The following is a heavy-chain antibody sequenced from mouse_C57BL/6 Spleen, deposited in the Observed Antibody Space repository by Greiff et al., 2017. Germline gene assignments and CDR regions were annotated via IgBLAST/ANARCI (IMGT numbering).Heavy chain of an antibody. V-gene: IGHV1-50*01. CDR3: ARLVPNYYGSSYDY. D-gene: IGHD1-1*01. CDR1: GYTFTSYW. CDR2: IDPSDSYT. J-gene: IGHJ2*01. Sequence: QVQLQQPGAELVKPGASVKLSCKASGYTFTSYWMQWVKQRPGQGLEWIGEIDPSDSYTNYNQKFKGKATLTVDTSSSTAYMQLSSLTSEDSAVYYCARLVPNYYGSSYDYWGQGTTLTVSS.